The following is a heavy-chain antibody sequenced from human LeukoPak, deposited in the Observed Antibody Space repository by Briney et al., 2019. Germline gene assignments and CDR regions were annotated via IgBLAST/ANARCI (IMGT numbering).Heavy chain of an antibody. Sequence: ASVKVSCQASGYTLTSYGLSWVRQAPGHELKWMGWISAYNGITNYAQKLQRRVTMTTDTSTSTAYMELRSLRSDDTAVYYCARESAEWELHQGGSKDYWGQGTLVTVSS. V-gene: IGHV1-18*01. CDR1: GYTLTSYG. J-gene: IGHJ4*02. D-gene: IGHD1-26*01. CDR2: ISAYNGIT. CDR3: ARESAEWELHQGGSKDY.